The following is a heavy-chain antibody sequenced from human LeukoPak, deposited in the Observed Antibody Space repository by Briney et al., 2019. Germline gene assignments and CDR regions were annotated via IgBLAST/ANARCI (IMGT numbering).Heavy chain of an antibody. CDR3: AKRIQSAMAMGY. V-gene: IGHV3-23*01. CDR1: GFTFSTFA. D-gene: IGHD5-18*01. J-gene: IGHJ4*02. Sequence: PGGSLRLSCAASGFTFSTFAMIWVRQPPGKGLEWVSDISGSGGSTYYADSVKGRFTISRDNSKNTMYLQMNSLRAEDTAVYYCAKRIQSAMAMGYWGQGTLVTVSS. CDR2: ISGSGGST.